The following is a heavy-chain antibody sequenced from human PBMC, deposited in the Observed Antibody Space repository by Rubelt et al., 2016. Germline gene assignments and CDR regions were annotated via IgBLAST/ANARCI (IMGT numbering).Heavy chain of an antibody. J-gene: IGHJ4*02. Sequence: EVQLLESGGGLVQPGGSLRLSCAASGFTFSTYAMSWVRQAPGKGLEWVSGINNNGGGAYYADSVKGRFTISRDNSKNTVYLQMNSLRAEDTAVYYCATHPMETATKYHFDYWGQGTLVTVSS. CDR2: INNNGGGA. D-gene: IGHD2-21*02. CDR3: ATHPMETATKYHFDY. V-gene: IGHV3-23*01. CDR1: GFTFSTYA.